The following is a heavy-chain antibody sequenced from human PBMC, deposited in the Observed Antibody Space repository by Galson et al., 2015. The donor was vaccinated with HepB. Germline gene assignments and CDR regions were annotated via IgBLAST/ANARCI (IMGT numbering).Heavy chain of an antibody. CDR1: GFTFSTWS. CDR3: ARDLSSSWSQFDY. CDR2: ISGSSRTV. J-gene: IGHJ4*02. V-gene: IGHV3-48*02. Sequence: SLRLSCAASGFTFSTWSMNWVRLAPGKGLEWVSYISGSSRTVYYADSVKGRFTISRDNARNSLYLQMNSLRDEDTAVYHCARDLSSSWSQFDYWGQGTLVTVSS. D-gene: IGHD6-13*01.